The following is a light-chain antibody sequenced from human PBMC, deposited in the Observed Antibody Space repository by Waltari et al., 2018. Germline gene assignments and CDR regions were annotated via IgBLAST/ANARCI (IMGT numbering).Light chain of an antibody. CDR1: SGSIGDNY. CDR2: GDV. Sequence: NFMLTQPHSVLESPGKTVTISCTRNSGSIGDNYVQWYLERPGSAPTAVSFGDVQGPSGVPDRFCGSIDRSSNSASLTISGLQTEDEADYFCQSYDDDNHVLFGGGTKLTVL. J-gene: IGLJ2*01. V-gene: IGLV6-57*03. CDR3: QSYDDDNHVL.